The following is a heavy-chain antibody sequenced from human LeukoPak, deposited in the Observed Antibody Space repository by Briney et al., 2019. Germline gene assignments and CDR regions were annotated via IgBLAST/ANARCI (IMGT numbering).Heavy chain of an antibody. D-gene: IGHD2-21*01. V-gene: IGHV4-34*01. Sequence: SETLSLTCAVYGGSFSGYYWSWIRQPPGKGLEWIGEINHSGSTNYNPSLKSRVTISVDTSKNQFSLKLSSVTAADTAVYYCARYCARCFSLDIWGQGTMVTVSS. CDR2: INHSGST. CDR1: GGSFSGYY. J-gene: IGHJ3*02. CDR3: ARYCARCFSLDI.